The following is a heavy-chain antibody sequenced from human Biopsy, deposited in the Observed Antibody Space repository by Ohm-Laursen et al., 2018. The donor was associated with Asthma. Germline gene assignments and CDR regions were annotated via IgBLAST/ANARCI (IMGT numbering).Heavy chain of an antibody. CDR1: GFTFSSYA. CDR2: ISGSGGSI. CDR3: AKDRDYDILTGPPGFDY. D-gene: IGHD3-9*01. V-gene: IGHV3-23*01. J-gene: IGHJ4*02. Sequence: SLRLSCAAPGFTFSSYAMSWVRQAPGKGLEWVSAISGSGGSIYYADSVKGRFTISRDNSKNTLYLQMNSLRAEDTAVYYCAKDRDYDILTGPPGFDYWGQGTLVTVSS.